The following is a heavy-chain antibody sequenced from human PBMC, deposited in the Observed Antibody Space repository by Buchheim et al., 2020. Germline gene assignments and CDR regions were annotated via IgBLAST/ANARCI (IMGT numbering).Heavy chain of an antibody. CDR1: GFTFSSYD. CDR3: VKDQWDS. J-gene: IGHJ4*02. CDR2: ISSSGGST. D-gene: IGHD6-19*01. V-gene: IGHV3-23*01. Sequence: EVQLLESGGGLVQPGVSLRLFCAASGFTFSSYDMSWVRQAPGKGLDWVSTISSSGGSTYYADSVKGRFTIPRDNSKNTLYLQMNSPRAEDTAVYYCVKDQWDSWGQGTL.